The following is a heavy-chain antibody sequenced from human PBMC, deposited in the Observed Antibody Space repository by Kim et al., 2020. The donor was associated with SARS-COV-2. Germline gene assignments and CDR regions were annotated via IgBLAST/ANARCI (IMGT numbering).Heavy chain of an antibody. CDR1: GYRFTSNW. V-gene: IGHV5-10-1*01. CDR2: VDPADSET. CDR3: VSRTGVLASRTYEGHEY. D-gene: IGHD2-15*01. Sequence: GESLKISCKGSGYRFTSNWITWVRQVSGKGLEWMGRVDPADSETYYSPSFQGHVTITADKSISTAYLQWSSLKASDPAMYYCVSRTGVLASRTYEGHEYWGQGTLVTVSS. J-gene: IGHJ4*02.